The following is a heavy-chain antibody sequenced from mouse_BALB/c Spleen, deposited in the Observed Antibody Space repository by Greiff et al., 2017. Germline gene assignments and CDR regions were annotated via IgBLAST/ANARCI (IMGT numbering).Heavy chain of an antibody. J-gene: IGHJ4*01. Sequence: EVKLQESGGGLVQPGGSMKLSCVASGFTFSNYWMNWVRQSPEKGLEWVAEIRLKSNNYATHYAESVKGRFTISRDDSKSSVYLQMNNLRAEDTGIYYCTRDRYDAYYYAMDYWGQGTSVTVSS. V-gene: IGHV6-6*02. D-gene: IGHD2-14*01. CDR2: IRLKSNNYAT. CDR1: GFTFSNYW. CDR3: TRDRYDAYYYAMDY.